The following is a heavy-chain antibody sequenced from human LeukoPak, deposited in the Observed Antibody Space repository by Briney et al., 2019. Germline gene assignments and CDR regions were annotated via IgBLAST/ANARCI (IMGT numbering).Heavy chain of an antibody. Sequence: KASETLSLTCTVSGGSISSSSYYWGWIRQPPGKGLGWIGSIYYSGSTYYNPSLKSRVTISVDTSKNQFSLKLSSVTAADTAVYYCARDLIVGASNDYWGQGTLVTVSS. CDR3: ARDLIVGASNDY. D-gene: IGHD1-26*01. J-gene: IGHJ4*02. CDR1: GGSISSSSYY. CDR2: IYYSGST. V-gene: IGHV4-39*07.